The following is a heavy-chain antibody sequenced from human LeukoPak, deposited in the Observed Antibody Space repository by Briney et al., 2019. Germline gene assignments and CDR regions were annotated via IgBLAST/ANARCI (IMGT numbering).Heavy chain of an antibody. Sequence: SQTLSLTCTVSGGSISSGGYYWRWIRQHPGKGLECIGYISFRGSTYYNPSLKSRVTISVDTSKNQFSLKLSSVTAADTAVYYCARLSIVAAGYFDYWGQGTLVTVSS. V-gene: IGHV4-31*03. CDR1: GGSISSGGYY. CDR2: ISFRGST. D-gene: IGHD6-13*01. J-gene: IGHJ4*02. CDR3: ARLSIVAAGYFDY.